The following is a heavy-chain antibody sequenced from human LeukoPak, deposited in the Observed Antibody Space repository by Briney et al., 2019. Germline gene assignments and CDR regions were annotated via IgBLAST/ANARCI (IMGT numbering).Heavy chain of an antibody. CDR1: GYSFISYG. CDR2: ISAYNGNT. CDR3: ARGGSWCTDGVYYYYYDY. V-gene: IGHV1-18*01. Sequence: ASVKVSCKGSGYSFISYGISWVRQAPGQGLEWMGWISAYNGNTNSAQKLQGRVTMTTDASTSTAYMELRRLRSDDTAMSYCARGGSWCTDGVYYYYYDYWGQGTLVTVSS. D-gene: IGHD2-8*01. J-gene: IGHJ4*02.